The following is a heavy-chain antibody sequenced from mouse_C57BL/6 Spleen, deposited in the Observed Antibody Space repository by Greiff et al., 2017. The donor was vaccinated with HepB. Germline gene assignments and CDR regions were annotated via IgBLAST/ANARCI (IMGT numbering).Heavy chain of an antibody. CDR2: INPGSGGT. Sequence: VQLQQSGAELVRPGTSVKVSCKASGYAFTNYLIEWVKQRPGQGLEWIGVINPGSGGTNYNEKFKGKATLTADKSSSTAYMQLSSLTSEDSAVYFCARGNESYFDYWGQGTTLTVSS. J-gene: IGHJ2*01. V-gene: IGHV1-54*01. CDR3: ARGNESYFDY. CDR1: GYAFTNYL.